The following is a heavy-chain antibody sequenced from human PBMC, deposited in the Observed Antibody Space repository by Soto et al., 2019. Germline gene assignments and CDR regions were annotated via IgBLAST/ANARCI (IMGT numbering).Heavy chain of an antibody. Sequence: ASVKVSCKASGYTFTSYDINWVRQATGQGLEWMGWMNPNSGNTGYAQKFQGRVTMTRNTSISTAYMELSSLRSEDTAVYYCARGNRTVMVRGVIQTYYFDYWGQGTLVTVSS. D-gene: IGHD3-10*01. CDR1: GYTFTSYD. V-gene: IGHV1-8*01. CDR3: ARGNRTVMVRGVIQTYYFDY. CDR2: MNPNSGNT. J-gene: IGHJ4*02.